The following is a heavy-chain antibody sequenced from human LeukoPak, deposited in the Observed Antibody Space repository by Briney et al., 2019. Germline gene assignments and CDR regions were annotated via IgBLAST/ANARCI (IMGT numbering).Heavy chain of an antibody. CDR1: GASLSAFY. CDR3: ARKDGDY. J-gene: IGHJ4*02. V-gene: IGHV4-4*07. Sequence: PSETLSLTCTVSGASLSAFYWTWFRQAAGKTLEWIGLIYSSGSTLLNPSLKTRVAMSLELTKNQLSLWLTSLTAADTVMYYCARKDGDYWGQGTLVNVSS. CDR2: IYSSGST.